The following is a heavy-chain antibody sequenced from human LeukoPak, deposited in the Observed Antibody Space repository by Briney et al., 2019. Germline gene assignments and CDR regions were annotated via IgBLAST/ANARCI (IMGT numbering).Heavy chain of an antibody. CDR1: GGSFSGYY. J-gene: IGHJ4*02. Sequence: PSETLSLTCAVYGGSFSGYYWSWIRQPPGKGLEWIGEINHSGSTNYNPSLKSRVTISVDTSKNQFSLKLSSVTAADTAVYYCARGIRLQFLEWLFGEYYFDYWGQGTLVTVSS. CDR2: INHSGST. V-gene: IGHV4-34*01. D-gene: IGHD3-3*01. CDR3: ARGIRLQFLEWLFGEYYFDY.